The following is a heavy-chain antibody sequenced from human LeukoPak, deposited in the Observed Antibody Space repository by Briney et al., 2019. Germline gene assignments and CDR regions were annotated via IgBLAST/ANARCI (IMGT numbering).Heavy chain of an antibody. CDR1: GYTFTGYY. D-gene: IGHD4-17*01. Sequence: GASVKVSCKASGYTFTGYYMHWVRQAPGQGLEWMGWINPNSGGTNYAQKFQGRVTMTRDTSISTAYMELSSLRSEDTAVYYCATDPYGLKDAFDIWGQGTMVTASS. CDR3: ATDPYGLKDAFDI. CDR2: INPNSGGT. J-gene: IGHJ3*02. V-gene: IGHV1-2*02.